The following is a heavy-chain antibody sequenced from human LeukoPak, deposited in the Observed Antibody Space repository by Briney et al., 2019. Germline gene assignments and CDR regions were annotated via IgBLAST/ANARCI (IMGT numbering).Heavy chain of an antibody. CDR1: GGSISSYY. CDR3: ARALVTYYYDSSGYSGLFAY. Sequence: SETLSLTCTVSGGSISSYYWSWIRQPPGKGLEWIGYIYYSGSTNYNPSLKSRVTISVDTSKNQFSLKLSSVTAADTAVYYCARALVTYYYDSSGYSGLFAYWGQGTLVTVSS. J-gene: IGHJ4*02. D-gene: IGHD3-22*01. V-gene: IGHV4-59*08. CDR2: IYYSGST.